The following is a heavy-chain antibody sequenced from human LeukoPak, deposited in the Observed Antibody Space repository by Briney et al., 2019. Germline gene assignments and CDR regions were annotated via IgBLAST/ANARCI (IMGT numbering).Heavy chain of an antibody. CDR2: MYTSGST. J-gene: IGHJ4*02. Sequence: PSETLSLTCTVSGASISSGNYYWSWIRQPAGKGLEWIGRMYTSGSTNYNPSLKSRVTISADTSKNQFSLKLSSVTAADTAVYYCARGFFRRGIAAADSWGQGTLVTVSS. CDR3: ARGFFRRGIAAADS. D-gene: IGHD6-13*01. CDR1: GASISSGNYY. V-gene: IGHV4-61*02.